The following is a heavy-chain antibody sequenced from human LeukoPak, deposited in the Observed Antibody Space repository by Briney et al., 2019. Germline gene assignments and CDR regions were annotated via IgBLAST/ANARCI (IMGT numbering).Heavy chain of an antibody. CDR3: ARGVYDSSGYYSYFDY. J-gene: IGHJ4*02. Sequence: GGSLRLSCAASGFTFSSYDMHWVRQATGKGLEWVSAIGIAGDPYYPGSVKGRFTISRENAKNSLYLQMNSLRAGDTAVYYCARGVYDSSGYYSYFDYWGQGTLVTVSS. CDR1: GFTFSSYD. D-gene: IGHD3-22*01. CDR2: IGIAGDP. V-gene: IGHV3-13*05.